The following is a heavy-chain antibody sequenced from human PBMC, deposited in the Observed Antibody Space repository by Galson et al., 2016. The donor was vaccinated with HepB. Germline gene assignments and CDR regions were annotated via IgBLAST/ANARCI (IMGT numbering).Heavy chain of an antibody. D-gene: IGHD3-3*01. CDR2: VIPLFGRT. V-gene: IGHV1-69*13. CDR1: GGTFSGFP. Sequence: SVKVSCKASGGTFSGFPISWLRQAPGQGLEWMGVVIPLFGRTDYSQKFQARLTITADESTTTAYLELSSLRSDDSAFYYCARSSGPNFWSGYNWFAPWGQGNLVTVSS. J-gene: IGHJ5*02. CDR3: ARSSGPNFWSGYNWFAP.